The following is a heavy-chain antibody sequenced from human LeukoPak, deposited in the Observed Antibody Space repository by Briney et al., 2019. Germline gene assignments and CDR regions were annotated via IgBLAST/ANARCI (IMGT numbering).Heavy chain of an antibody. J-gene: IGHJ4*02. V-gene: IGHV3-30*02. CDR3: AKAREAMQLWSYFDY. CDR1: GFTFSSYG. D-gene: IGHD5-18*01. CDR2: IRYDGSNK. Sequence: GGSLRLSCAASGFTFSSYGMHWVRQAPGKGLEWVAFIRYDGSNKYYADSVKGRFTISRDNSKNTLYLQMNSLRAEDTAVYYCAKAREAMQLWSYFDYWGQGTLVTVSS.